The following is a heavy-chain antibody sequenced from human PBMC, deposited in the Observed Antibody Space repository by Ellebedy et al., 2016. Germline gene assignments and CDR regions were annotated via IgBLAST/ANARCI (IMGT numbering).Heavy chain of an antibody. Sequence: ASVKVSXXASGYTFTSYDINWVRQATGQGLEWMGWMNPNSGNTGYAQKFQGRVTMTRNTSISTAYMEVSSLTSEDTAVYYCARGEWGLPLLVSIWGQGTMVTVSS. V-gene: IGHV1-8*01. D-gene: IGHD1-26*01. CDR1: GYTFTSYD. J-gene: IGHJ3*02. CDR3: ARGEWGLPLLVSI. CDR2: MNPNSGNT.